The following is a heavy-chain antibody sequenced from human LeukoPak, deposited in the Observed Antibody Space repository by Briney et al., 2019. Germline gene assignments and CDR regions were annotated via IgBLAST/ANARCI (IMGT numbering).Heavy chain of an antibody. Sequence: SQTLSLTCTVSGGSISSGDYYWSWIRQPPGKGLEWIGYIYYSGSTYYNPSLKSRVTISVDTSKIQFSLKLSSVTAADTAVYYCARGRLVWFGETGLRYWGQGTLVTVSS. CDR2: IYYSGST. CDR3: ARGRLVWFGETGLRY. D-gene: IGHD3-10*01. J-gene: IGHJ4*02. V-gene: IGHV4-30-4*01. CDR1: GGSISSGDYY.